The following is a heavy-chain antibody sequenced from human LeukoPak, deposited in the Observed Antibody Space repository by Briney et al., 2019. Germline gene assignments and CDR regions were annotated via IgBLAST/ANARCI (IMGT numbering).Heavy chain of an antibody. CDR2: INHSGST. J-gene: IGHJ4*02. V-gene: IGHV4-34*01. D-gene: IGHD3-22*01. CDR1: GGSFSGYY. CDR3: ARLDSSGYYFDY. Sequence: SETLSLTCAVYGGSFSGYYWSWIRQPPGKGLEWIGEINHSGSTNYNPSLKSRVTISVDTSKNQFSLKLSSVTAADTAVYYCARLDSSGYYFDYWGQGTLVTVSS.